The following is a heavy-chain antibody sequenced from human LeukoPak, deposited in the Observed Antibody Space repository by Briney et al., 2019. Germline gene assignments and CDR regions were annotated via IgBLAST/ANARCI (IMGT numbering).Heavy chain of an antibody. J-gene: IGHJ4*02. D-gene: IGHD4-17*01. CDR2: IKQDGSEK. CDR1: GFTFSSYW. CDR3: AKARTTVTTSPFDY. Sequence: GGSLRLSCAASGFTFSSYWMSWVRQAPGKGLEWVANIKQDGSEKYYVDSVKGRFTISRDNAKNSLYLQMNSLRAEDTALYYCAKARTTVTTSPFDYWGQGTLVTVSS. V-gene: IGHV3-7*03.